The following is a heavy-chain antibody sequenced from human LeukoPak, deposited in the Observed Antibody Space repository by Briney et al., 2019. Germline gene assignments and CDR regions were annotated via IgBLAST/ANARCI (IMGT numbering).Heavy chain of an antibody. V-gene: IGHV4-59*08. CDR3: ARLQRGYAIYYYGMDV. Sequence: SETLSLTCTVSGGSISSYYWSWIRQPPGKGPEWIGYIYYSGSTNYNPSLKSRVTISVDTSKNQFSLKLSSVTAADTAVYYCARLQRGYAIYYYGMDVWGQGTTVTVSS. J-gene: IGHJ6*02. D-gene: IGHD5-12*01. CDR1: GGSISSYY. CDR2: IYYSGST.